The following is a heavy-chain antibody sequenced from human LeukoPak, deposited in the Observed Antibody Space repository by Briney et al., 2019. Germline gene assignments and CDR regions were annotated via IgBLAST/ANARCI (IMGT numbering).Heavy chain of an antibody. CDR3: AKDRERIAVAGPYYFDY. V-gene: IGHV3-23*01. Sequence: GGSLRLSCAASGFTFSSYAMSWVRQAPGKGLEWVSAISGSGGSTYYADSVKGRFTISRDNSKNTLYLQMNSLRAEDTAVYYCAKDRERIAVAGPYYFDYWGQGTLVTVSS. CDR1: GFTFSSYA. D-gene: IGHD6-19*01. CDR2: ISGSGGST. J-gene: IGHJ4*02.